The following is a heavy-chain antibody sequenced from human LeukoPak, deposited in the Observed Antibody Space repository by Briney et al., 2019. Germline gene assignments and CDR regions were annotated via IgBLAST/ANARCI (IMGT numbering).Heavy chain of an antibody. Sequence: GGSLRLSCAASGFTFSSYGMHWVRQAPGKGLEWVAVISYDGSNKYYADSVKGRFTISRDNSKNTLYLQINSLRAEDTAVYYCAKGLWFGEFRDLGYWGQGTLVTVSS. J-gene: IGHJ4*02. CDR1: GFTFSSYG. CDR3: AKGLWFGEFRDLGY. D-gene: IGHD3-10*01. CDR2: ISYDGSNK. V-gene: IGHV3-30*18.